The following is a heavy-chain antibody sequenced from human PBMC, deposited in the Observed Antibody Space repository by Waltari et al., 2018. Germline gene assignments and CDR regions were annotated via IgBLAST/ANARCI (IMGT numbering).Heavy chain of an antibody. V-gene: IGHV3-30*02. CDR1: GFTFSSYG. J-gene: IGHJ4*02. Sequence: VQLVESGGGVVQPGGSLRLSCAASGFTFSSYGMHWVRQAPGKGLEWVAFIRYDGSNKYYADSVKGRFTISRDNSKNTLYLQMNSLRAEDTAVYYCAKDYYDSSGSYYFDYWGQGTLVTVSS. D-gene: IGHD3-22*01. CDR3: AKDYYDSSGSYYFDY. CDR2: IRYDGSNK.